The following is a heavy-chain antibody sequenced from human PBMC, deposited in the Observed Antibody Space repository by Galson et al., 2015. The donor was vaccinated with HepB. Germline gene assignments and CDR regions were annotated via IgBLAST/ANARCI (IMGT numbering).Heavy chain of an antibody. CDR3: ARDDYGDYLGFDL. D-gene: IGHD4-17*01. J-gene: IGHJ2*01. CDR1: GSTFSSFS. Sequence: SLRLSCAASGSTFSSFSMNWVRQAPGKGLEWVSYFSSSSSTIYYADSVKGRFTISRDNAKNSLYLQMNSLRDEDTAVYYCARDDYGDYLGFDLWGRGTLVTVSS. CDR2: FSSSSSTI. V-gene: IGHV3-48*02.